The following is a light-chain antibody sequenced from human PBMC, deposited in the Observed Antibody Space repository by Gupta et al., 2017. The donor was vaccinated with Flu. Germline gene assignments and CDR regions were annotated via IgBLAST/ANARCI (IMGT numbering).Light chain of an antibody. Sequence: FLAQSPGTLSLSPGERVTPSCRASESVNRNFLVWYQQKPGQAPRLLIYGTSNRAPGIPDRFSGGGSRTDFTLTINRLEPEEFGLFYCHQEETSPSTFGQGTKLEIK. CDR1: ESVNRNF. V-gene: IGKV3-20*01. CDR2: GTS. CDR3: HQEETSPST. J-gene: IGKJ2*01.